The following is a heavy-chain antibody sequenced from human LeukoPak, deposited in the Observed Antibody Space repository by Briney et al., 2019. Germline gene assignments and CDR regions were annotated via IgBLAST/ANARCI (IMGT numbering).Heavy chain of an antibody. CDR2: INHSGST. J-gene: IGHJ6*02. V-gene: IGHV4-34*01. D-gene: IGHD6-25*01. CDR3: GLFTARLPGTDYYYYYGMDV. Sequence: PFETLSLTCAVYGGSFSGYYWSWIRQPPGKGLEWIGEINHSGSTNYNPSLKSRVTISVDTSKNQFSLKLSSVTAADTAVYYCGLFTARLPGTDYYYYYGMDVWGQGTTVTVSS. CDR1: GGSFSGYY.